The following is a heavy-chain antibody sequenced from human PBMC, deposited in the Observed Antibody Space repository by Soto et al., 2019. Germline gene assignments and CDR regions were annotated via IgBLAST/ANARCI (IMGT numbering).Heavy chain of an antibody. J-gene: IGHJ3*02. CDR3: AGSLRVRCYHSWRAPDAFHI. D-gene: IGHD3-10*01. CDR1: GGSFSGYY. V-gene: IGHV4-34*01. Sequence: SETLSHTCAVSGGSFSGYYWSWIRQPPGKGLEWIGEINHSGSTNYNPSLKSRVTISEDTSKNQFSLRLTSVTPADTAVYYCAGSLRVRCYHSWRAPDAFHIWGQGTIVTV. CDR2: INHSGST.